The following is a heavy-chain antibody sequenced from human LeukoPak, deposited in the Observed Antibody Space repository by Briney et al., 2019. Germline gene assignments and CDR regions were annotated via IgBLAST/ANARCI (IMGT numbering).Heavy chain of an antibody. Sequence: SETLSLTCTVSGGSISSYFWSWIRQPPGKGLEWIGYIYHSGSTNYNPSLKSRVTISVDTSKNQFSLKLTSVTAADTAVYYCARATAYDSSGYHWYFDLWGRGTLVTVSS. CDR1: GGSISSYF. J-gene: IGHJ2*01. D-gene: IGHD3-22*01. CDR3: ARATAYDSSGYHWYFDL. V-gene: IGHV4-59*01. CDR2: IYHSGST.